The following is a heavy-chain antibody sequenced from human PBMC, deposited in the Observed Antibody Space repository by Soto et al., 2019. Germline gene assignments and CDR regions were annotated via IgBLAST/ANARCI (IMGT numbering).Heavy chain of an antibody. J-gene: IGHJ4*02. CDR2: IYPGDSDT. CDR1: GYSFTSYW. D-gene: IGHD3-22*01. CDR3: ARESRSSGPNSDFDY. Sequence: GESLKISCKGSGYSFTSYWIGWVRQMPGKGLEWMGIIYPGDSDTRYSPSFQGQVTISADKSISTAYLQWSSLKASDTAMYYCARESRSSGPNSDFDYWGQGTLVTAPQ. V-gene: IGHV5-51*01.